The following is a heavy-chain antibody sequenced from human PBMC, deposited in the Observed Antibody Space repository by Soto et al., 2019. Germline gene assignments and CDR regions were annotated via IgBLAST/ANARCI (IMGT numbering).Heavy chain of an antibody. Sequence: QVQLVQSGAEVKKPGASVKVSCKASGYTFITYGVSWVRQAPGQGLDWLGWISTYNGNTRYAERLQDRVTMTTDTTTNTADMELRNLRSDDTAVYYCARGPTDYYDNSANYFLDYWGQGTLATVSS. J-gene: IGHJ4*02. V-gene: IGHV1-18*01. D-gene: IGHD3-22*01. CDR2: ISTYNGNT. CDR1: GYTFITYG. CDR3: ARGPTDYYDNSANYFLDY.